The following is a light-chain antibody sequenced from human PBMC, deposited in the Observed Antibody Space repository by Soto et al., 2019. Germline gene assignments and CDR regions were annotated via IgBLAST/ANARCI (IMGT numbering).Light chain of an antibody. CDR1: QSVSNNY. CDR3: QQYGSSGT. V-gene: IGKV3-20*01. Sequence: DIVLTQSPGPLSLSPGGRATLSCKASQSVSNNYLAWYQQKPGQAPRLLIYGASNRATGIPDRFSGGGSGTVFTLTISRLEPEYVAVYYCQQYGSSGTFGQGTKVDIK. J-gene: IGKJ1*01. CDR2: GAS.